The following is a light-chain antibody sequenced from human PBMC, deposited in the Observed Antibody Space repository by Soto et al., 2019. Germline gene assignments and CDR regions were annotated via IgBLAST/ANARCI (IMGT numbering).Light chain of an antibody. CDR2: KAS. Sequence: DIQMTQSPSTLSGSVGDRVTITCRASQTISSWLAWYQQKPGKAPKLLIYKASTLKSGVPSRFSGSGSGTEFTLIISSLHHDDFATYYGQHYNSYSEAFGQGTKVELK. CDR1: QTISSW. V-gene: IGKV1-5*03. J-gene: IGKJ1*01. CDR3: QHYNSYSEA.